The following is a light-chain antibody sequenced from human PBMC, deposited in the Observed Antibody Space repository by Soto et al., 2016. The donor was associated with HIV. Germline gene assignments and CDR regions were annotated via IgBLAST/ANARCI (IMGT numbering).Light chain of an antibody. CDR1: QGIKNE. Sequence: AFVGDRVTITCRASQGIKNELAWYQQRPGKAPKLLIYSTSSLGSEVPSRFSGSASGTDFTLTISSPQPEDSASYFCLQDYSYPFTFGRGTKLEI. V-gene: IGKV1-6*01. CDR2: STS. J-gene: IGKJ2*01. CDR3: LQDYSYPFT.